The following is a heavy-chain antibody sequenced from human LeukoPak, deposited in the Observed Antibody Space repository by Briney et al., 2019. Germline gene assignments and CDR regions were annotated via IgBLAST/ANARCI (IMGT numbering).Heavy chain of an antibody. V-gene: IGHV1-46*01. CDR1: GYTFTSYY. J-gene: IGHJ4*02. Sequence: ASVKVTCEASGYTFTSYYMHWVRQAPGQGLEWMGIINPSGGSTSYAQKFQGRVTMTRDTSTSTAYMELSRLRSDDTAVYYCARGTREDIVATGNIDYWGQGTLVTVSS. CDR3: ARGTREDIVATGNIDY. CDR2: INPSGGST. D-gene: IGHD5-12*01.